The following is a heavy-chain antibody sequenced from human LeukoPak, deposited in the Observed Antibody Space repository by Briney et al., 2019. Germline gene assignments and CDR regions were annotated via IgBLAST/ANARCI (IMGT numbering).Heavy chain of an antibody. CDR2: ISSSGSTI. CDR1: GFTFSDYY. Sequence: GGSLRLSCAASGFTFSDYYMSWIRQAPGKGLEWVSYISSSGSTIYYADSVMGRFTISRDNAKNSLYLQMNSLRAEDTAVYYCARGINYYGSGSPSHYFDYWGQGTLVTVSS. V-gene: IGHV3-11*04. J-gene: IGHJ4*02. D-gene: IGHD3-10*01. CDR3: ARGINYYGSGSPSHYFDY.